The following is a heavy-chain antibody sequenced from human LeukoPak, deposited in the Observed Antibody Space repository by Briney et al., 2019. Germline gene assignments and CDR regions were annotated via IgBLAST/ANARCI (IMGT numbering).Heavy chain of an antibody. CDR1: GGSISSYY. J-gene: IGHJ5*02. V-gene: IGHV4-59*01. Sequence: SETLSLTCTVSGGSISSYYWSWIRQPPGKGLEWIGYIYYSGSTNYNPSLKSRVTISVDTSKNQLSLKLSSVTAADTAVYYCARFGAIYDFWSGYYYNWFDPWGQGTLVTVSS. CDR2: IYYSGST. D-gene: IGHD3-3*01. CDR3: ARFGAIYDFWSGYYYNWFDP.